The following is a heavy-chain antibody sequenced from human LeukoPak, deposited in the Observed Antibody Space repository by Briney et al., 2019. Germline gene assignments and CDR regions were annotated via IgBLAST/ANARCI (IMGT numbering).Heavy chain of an antibody. CDR2: IYPGDSDT. CDR1: GYRFSSYW. V-gene: IGHV5-51*01. D-gene: IGHD6-19*01. CDR3: ARREIPISGWDH. J-gene: IGHJ4*02. Sequence: GESLKISCKGSGYRFSSYWIGWVRQMPGKGLERMGIIYPGDSDTKYSPSFEGQVTISADKSISTAYLQWNSLKASDTAIYYCARREIPISGWDHWGQGTLVTVSS.